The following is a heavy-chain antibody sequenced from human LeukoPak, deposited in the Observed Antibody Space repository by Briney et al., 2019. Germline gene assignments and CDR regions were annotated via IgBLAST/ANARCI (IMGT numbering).Heavy chain of an antibody. CDR3: ARGHRKGFTMVRGVKNWFDP. Sequence: GASVKVSCKASGYTFTSYDINWVRQATGQGLEWMGWMNPNSGNTGYAQKFQGRVTMTRNTSISTAYMELSSLRSEDTAVYYCARGHRKGFTMVRGVKNWFDPWGQGTLVTVSS. J-gene: IGHJ5*02. V-gene: IGHV1-8*01. CDR1: GYTFTSYD. D-gene: IGHD3-10*01. CDR2: MNPNSGNT.